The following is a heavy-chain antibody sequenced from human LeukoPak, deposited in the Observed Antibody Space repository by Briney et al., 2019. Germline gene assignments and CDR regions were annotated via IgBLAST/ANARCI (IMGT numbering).Heavy chain of an antibody. CDR2: INHSGST. CDR3: ARLGPTGYSSSRSGPFDY. J-gene: IGHJ4*02. D-gene: IGHD6-13*01. CDR1: GGSFSGYY. V-gene: IGHV4-34*01. Sequence: SETLSLTCAVYGGSFSGYYWSWIRQPPGKGLEWIGEINHSGSTNYNPSLKSRVTISVDTSKNQFSLKLSSVTAADTAVYYCARLGPTGYSSSRSGPFDYWGQGTLVTVSS.